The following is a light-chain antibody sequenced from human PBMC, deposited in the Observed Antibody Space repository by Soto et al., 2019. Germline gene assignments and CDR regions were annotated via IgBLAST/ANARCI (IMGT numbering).Light chain of an antibody. CDR1: QSVSSQ. CDR2: DAS. V-gene: IGKV3-11*01. Sequence: EIVLTQSPATLSLSPGERATLSCRASQSVSSQLAWYQHKPGQAPRLLIYDASNRATGIPDRFSGSGSGTDFTLTISSLEXXXXAXXXCXXRVWPWTVGQGTKVDIK. CDR3: XXRVWPWT. J-gene: IGKJ1*01.